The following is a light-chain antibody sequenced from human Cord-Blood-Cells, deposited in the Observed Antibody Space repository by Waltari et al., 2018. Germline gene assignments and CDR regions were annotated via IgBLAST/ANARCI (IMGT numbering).Light chain of an antibody. J-gene: IGKJ5*01. CDR3: QQYDNLPIT. Sequence: DIQMPQSPSSLSASVGARVTITCQASQDISNYLNWYQQKPGKAPKLLIYDASKLETGVPSRFSGSGSGTDFTFTISSLQPEDIATYYCQQYDNLPITFGQGTRLEIK. CDR1: QDISNY. V-gene: IGKV1-33*01. CDR2: DAS.